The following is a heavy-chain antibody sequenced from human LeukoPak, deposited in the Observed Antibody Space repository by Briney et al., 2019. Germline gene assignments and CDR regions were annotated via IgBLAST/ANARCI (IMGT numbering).Heavy chain of an antibody. Sequence: GGSLRLSCAASGFTFTSYSMNWVRQAPGKGLEWVSTISGGGGSTYYADSVKGRFTISRDNSKNTLYLQMNSLRAEDTAVYYCVRQQTPHGNFDYWGQGTLVTVSS. V-gene: IGHV3-23*01. CDR2: ISGGGGST. CDR3: VRQQTPHGNFDY. D-gene: IGHD1-1*01. CDR1: GFTFTSYS. J-gene: IGHJ4*02.